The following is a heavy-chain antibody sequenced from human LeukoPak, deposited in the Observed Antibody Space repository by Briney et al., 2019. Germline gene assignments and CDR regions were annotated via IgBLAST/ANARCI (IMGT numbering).Heavy chain of an antibody. D-gene: IGHD7-27*01. V-gene: IGHV4-38-2*02. Sequence: PSETLSLTCTVSGYSISSGYYWGWIRQPPGKGLEWIGSIYHSGSTYYNPSLKSRVTISEDTSKNQFSLTLTSVTAADTAVYYCARDNGGSWVGFFLDLWGQGTLVTVSS. CDR1: GYSISSGYY. J-gene: IGHJ5*02. CDR2: IYHSGST. CDR3: ARDNGGSWVGFFLDL.